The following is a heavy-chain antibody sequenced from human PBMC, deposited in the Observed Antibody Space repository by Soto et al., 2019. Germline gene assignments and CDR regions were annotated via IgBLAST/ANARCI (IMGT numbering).Heavy chain of an antibody. Sequence: PSETLSLTCTVSGGSISSGDYYWSWIRQPPGKGLEWIGYIYYSGSTYYNPSLKSRVTISVDTSKNQFSLKLSSVTAADTAVYYCARSAGPSAAFDIWGQGTMGTVS. CDR1: GGSISSGDYY. CDR3: ARSAGPSAAFDI. J-gene: IGHJ3*02. V-gene: IGHV4-30-4*01. CDR2: IYYSGST.